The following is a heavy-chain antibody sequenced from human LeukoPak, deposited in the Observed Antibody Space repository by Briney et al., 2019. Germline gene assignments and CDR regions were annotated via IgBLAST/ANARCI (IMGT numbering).Heavy chain of an antibody. V-gene: IGHV4-61*05. CDR1: GGSISSSSYY. CDR2: IYYSGGT. Sequence: SETLSLTCTVSGGSISSSSYYWGWIRQPPGKGLEWIGYIYYSGGTNYNPSLKSRVTISVDTSKNQFSLKLSSVTAADTAVYYCATPDDYLGGAFDIWGQGTVVTVSS. D-gene: IGHD5-24*01. CDR3: ATPDDYLGGAFDI. J-gene: IGHJ3*02.